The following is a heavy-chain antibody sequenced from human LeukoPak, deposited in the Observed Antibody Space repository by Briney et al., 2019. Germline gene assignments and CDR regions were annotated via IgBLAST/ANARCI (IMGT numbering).Heavy chain of an antibody. D-gene: IGHD1-7*01. CDR3: ASLILTGTTDLDY. CDR2: IIPIFGTA. Sequence: SVKVSCKASGGTFSSYAISWVRQAPGQGLEWMGGIIPIFGTANYAQKFQGRVTITTDASTSTAYMELSSLRSEDTAVYYCASLILTGTTDLDYWGQGTLVTVSS. J-gene: IGHJ4*02. CDR1: GGTFSSYA. V-gene: IGHV1-69*05.